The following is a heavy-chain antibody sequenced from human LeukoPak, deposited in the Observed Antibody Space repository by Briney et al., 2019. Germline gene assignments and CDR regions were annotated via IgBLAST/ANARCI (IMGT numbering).Heavy chain of an antibody. CDR3: ARGDFNSRGPSIAAPFDY. Sequence: PSETLSLTCTISGYSLINGYYWGWIRQPPGKGLEGIGNIYDSGSNYYNPSLKSRVTISVDTSKNQFSLKLSSVTAADTAVYYCARGDFNSRGPSIAAPFDYWGQGTLVTVSS. D-gene: IGHD6-6*01. V-gene: IGHV4-38-2*02. J-gene: IGHJ4*02. CDR1: GYSLINGYY. CDR2: IYDSGSN.